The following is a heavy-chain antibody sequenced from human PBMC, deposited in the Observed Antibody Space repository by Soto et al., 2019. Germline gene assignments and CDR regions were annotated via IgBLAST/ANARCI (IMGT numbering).Heavy chain of an antibody. J-gene: IGHJ6*02. Sequence: GGSLRLSCAASGFTFSSYGIHWVRQAPGKGLEWVAVIWYDGSNKYYADSVKGRFTISRDNSKNTLYLQMNSLRAEDTAVHYCARDEVGYSGYDAFYYYYGMDVWGQGTTVTVSS. CDR1: GFTFSSYG. D-gene: IGHD5-12*01. CDR2: IWYDGSNK. V-gene: IGHV3-33*01. CDR3: ARDEVGYSGYDAFYYYYGMDV.